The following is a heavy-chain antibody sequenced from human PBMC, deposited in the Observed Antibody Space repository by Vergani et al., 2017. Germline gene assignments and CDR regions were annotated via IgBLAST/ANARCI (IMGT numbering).Heavy chain of an antibody. V-gene: IGHV4-34*01. J-gene: IGHJ6*03. CDR2: INHSGST. CDR1: GGSFSGYY. Sequence: QVQLQQWGAGLLKPSETLSLTCAVYGGSFSGYYWSWIRQPPGKGLEWIGEINHSGSTNYNPSLKSRVTISVDTSKNQFSLKLSSVTAADTAVYYCARGGRRANCSSTSCYMGGYYYYYMDVWGKGTTVTVSS. CDR3: ARGGRRANCSSTSCYMGGYYYYYMDV. D-gene: IGHD2-2*02.